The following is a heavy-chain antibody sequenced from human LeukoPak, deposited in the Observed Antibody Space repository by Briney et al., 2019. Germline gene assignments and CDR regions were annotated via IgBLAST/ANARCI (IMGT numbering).Heavy chain of an antibody. Sequence: PGGSLRLSCAASGFTFSSYAMHWVRQAPGKGLEWVAVISYDGSNKYYADSVKGRFTISRDNSKNTLYLQMNSLRAEDTAVYYCARDSAVEGYWGQGTLVTVSS. J-gene: IGHJ4*02. V-gene: IGHV3-30-3*01. CDR3: ARDSAVEGY. CDR2: ISYDGSNK. CDR1: GFTFSSYA.